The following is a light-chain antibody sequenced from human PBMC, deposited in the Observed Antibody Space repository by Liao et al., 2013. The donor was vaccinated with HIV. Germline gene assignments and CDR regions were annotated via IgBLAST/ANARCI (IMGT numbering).Light chain of an antibody. V-gene: IGLV3-1*01. CDR2: QNG. Sequence: SYELTQPPSVSVSPGQTARITCSGDHLGDKSASWYQQKPGQSPVLLIYQNGKRPSGIPERFSGSNSGNTATLTISGTQAMDEADYYCQAWDSSTVVFGGGTKLTVL. CDR3: QAWDSSTVV. CDR1: HLGDKS. J-gene: IGLJ2*01.